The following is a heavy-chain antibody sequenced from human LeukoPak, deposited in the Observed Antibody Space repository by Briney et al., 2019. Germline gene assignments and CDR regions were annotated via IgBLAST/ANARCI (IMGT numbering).Heavy chain of an antibody. D-gene: IGHD3-10*01. CDR3: AKDDYGSGSDYYYYYYGMDV. V-gene: IGHV3-43*02. Sequence: GGSLRLSCVASGFXFDDYAIHWVRQAPGKGLEWVSLISGDGGSTYYADSVKGRFTISRDNSKNSLYLQMNSLRTEDTALYYCAKDDYGSGSDYYYYYYGMDVWGQGTTVTVSS. J-gene: IGHJ6*02. CDR1: GFXFDDYA. CDR2: ISGDGGST.